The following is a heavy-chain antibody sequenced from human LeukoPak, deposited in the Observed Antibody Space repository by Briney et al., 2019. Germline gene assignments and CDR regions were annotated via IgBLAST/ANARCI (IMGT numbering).Heavy chain of an antibody. CDR3: AVQSGGYYQYFDY. CDR2: IYPGDSDT. J-gene: IGHJ4*01. Sequence: GESLKISCQGSGYRLTNYWIGWVRQMPGKGLEWMGIIYPGDSDTRYSPSFQGQVTISADKSISTAYLQWSGLKASDTAMYYCAVQSGGYYQYFDYWGHGTLVTVFS. CDR1: GYRLTNYW. V-gene: IGHV5-51*01. D-gene: IGHD3-10*01.